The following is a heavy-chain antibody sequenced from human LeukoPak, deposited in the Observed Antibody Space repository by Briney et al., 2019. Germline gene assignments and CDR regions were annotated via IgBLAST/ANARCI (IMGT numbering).Heavy chain of an antibody. Sequence: PGGSLRLSCATSGFSFTDYPMNWVRQAPGKGLDWISNIRTTAEGAKYAYYADSVRGRVTISRDDGKNTLYLHMNSLRDDDTAFYYGAADQRYAFDYWGQGILVTVSS. J-gene: IGHJ4*02. V-gene: IGHV3-48*02. CDR1: GFSFTDYP. CDR2: IRTTAEGAKYA. CDR3: AADQRYAFDY. D-gene: IGHD3-9*01.